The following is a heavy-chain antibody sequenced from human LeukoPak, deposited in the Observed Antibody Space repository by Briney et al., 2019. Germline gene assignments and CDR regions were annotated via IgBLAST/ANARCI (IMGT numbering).Heavy chain of an antibody. CDR3: TRRVVVVAANTSGDY. J-gene: IGHJ4*02. CDR1: GFTFSGSA. D-gene: IGHD2-15*01. V-gene: IGHV3-73*01. CDR2: IRSKANSYAT. Sequence: GGSLRLSCAASGFTFSGSAMHWVRQASGKGLEWVGRIRSKANSYATAYAASVKGRFTISRDDSRNTAYLQMNSLKTEDTAVYYCTRRVVVVAANTSGDYWGQGTLVTVSS.